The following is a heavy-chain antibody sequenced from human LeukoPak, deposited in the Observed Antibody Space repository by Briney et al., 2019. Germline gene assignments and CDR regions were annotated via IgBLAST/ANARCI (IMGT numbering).Heavy chain of an antibody. CDR1: GFTFSSYA. Sequence: GGSLRLSCAASGFTFSSYAMSWVRQAPGKGLEWVSAIRGSGGSTYYADSVKGRFTISRDNSKNTLYLQMNSLRAEDTAVYYCAKDLSSSWYSFVHYYGMDVWGQGTTVTVSS. V-gene: IGHV3-23*01. CDR3: AKDLSSSWYSFVHYYGMDV. D-gene: IGHD6-13*01. CDR2: IRGSGGST. J-gene: IGHJ6*02.